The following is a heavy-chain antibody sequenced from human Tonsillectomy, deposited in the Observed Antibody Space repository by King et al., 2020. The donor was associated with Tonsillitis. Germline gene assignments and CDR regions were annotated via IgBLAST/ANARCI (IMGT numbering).Heavy chain of an antibody. J-gene: IGHJ4*02. Sequence: VQLVESGGDVVQPGRSLRLSCVGSGFTVSHYAMHWVRQAPGKGLEWVAVISYDENKTYYADSVKGGFTISRDNSKSSLYLQMNSLRAEDTAVYYCAREESMALDYWGQGTLVTVSS. V-gene: IGHV3-30-3*01. CDR1: GFTVSHYA. D-gene: IGHD2/OR15-2a*01. CDR2: ISYDENKT. CDR3: AREESMALDY.